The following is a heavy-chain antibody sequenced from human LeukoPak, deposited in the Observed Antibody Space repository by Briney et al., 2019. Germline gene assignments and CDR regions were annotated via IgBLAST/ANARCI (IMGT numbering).Heavy chain of an antibody. CDR1: GGSISSGSYY. J-gene: IGHJ3*02. CDR2: IYSSGGT. CDR3: ARGPYYYGGSAFDI. V-gene: IGHV4-61*02. D-gene: IGHD3-10*01. Sequence: PSETLSLTCTVSGGSISSGSYYWSWIRQPAGKGLEWIGRIYSSGGTNYHPSLKSRVTISVHTSRNQFSLKLSSVTAADTAVYYCARGPYYYGGSAFDIWGQGTMVTVSS.